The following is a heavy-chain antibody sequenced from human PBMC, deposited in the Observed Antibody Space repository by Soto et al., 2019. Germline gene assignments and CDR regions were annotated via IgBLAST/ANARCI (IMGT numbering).Heavy chain of an antibody. CDR1: GYTFTSYG. CDR3: GTDRGGSYYMRYYFDY. V-gene: IGHV1-18*01. CDR2: ISAYNGNK. J-gene: IGHJ4*02. Sequence: ASVKVSCKASGYTFTSYGISWVRQAPGQGLEWMGWISAYNGNKNYAQKFQGRVTITADESTSTAYMELSSLRSEDTAVYYCGTDRGGSYYMRYYFDYWGQGTLVTVSS. D-gene: IGHD1-26*01.